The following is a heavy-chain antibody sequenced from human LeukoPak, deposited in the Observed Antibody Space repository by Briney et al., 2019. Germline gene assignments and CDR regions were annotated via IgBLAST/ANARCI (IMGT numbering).Heavy chain of an antibody. V-gene: IGHV3-48*03. CDR1: GFTFSTYE. J-gene: IGHJ4*02. CDR2: ISGSGQTV. CDR3: VRGGVLSRSSDY. Sequence: GGSLRLSCAASGFTFSTYEMMWVRQAPGKGLEWLSYISGSGQTVYYEDSVRGRFTISRDDAKDSLYLQINSLGAGDTAVYYCVRGGVLSRSSDYWGQGTLVTASS. D-gene: IGHD2-8*01.